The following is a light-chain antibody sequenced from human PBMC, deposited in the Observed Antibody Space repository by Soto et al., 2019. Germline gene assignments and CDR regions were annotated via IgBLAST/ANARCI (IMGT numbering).Light chain of an antibody. CDR3: QHYDSLPIT. CDR1: QSVSNY. J-gene: IGKJ5*01. V-gene: IGKV3-20*01. CDR2: SAS. Sequence: EIVLTPSPATLSLSPGERATLSCRASQSVSNYLAWYQQKPGQAPRLVIYSASSRATGIPDRFSGSGSGTDFTLTISRLEPEDFAVFYCQHYDSLPITFGQGTRLEIK.